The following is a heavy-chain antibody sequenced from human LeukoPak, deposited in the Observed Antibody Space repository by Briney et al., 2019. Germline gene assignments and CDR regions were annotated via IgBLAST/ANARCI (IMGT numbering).Heavy chain of an antibody. CDR1: GYTFTRSE. J-gene: IGHJ5*02. CDR3: ARGRTHPINWFYP. CDR2: MNPNSGNT. Sequence: ASVRPSCKASGYTFTRSEINWVRRATGHGLEWRGWMNPNSGNTGYAQKLQRRVTMTRNTSISTAYMELSSLRTEDTAVYYCARGRTHPINWFYPCGQGTLVTVSS. V-gene: IGHV1-8*01.